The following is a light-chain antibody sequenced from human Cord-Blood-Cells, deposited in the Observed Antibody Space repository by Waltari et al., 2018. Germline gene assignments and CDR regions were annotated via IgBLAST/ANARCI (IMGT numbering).Light chain of an antibody. CDR2: GNS. J-gene: IGLJ2*01. CDR1: SSNIGAGYD. V-gene: IGLV1-40*01. CDR3: QSYDSSLSGVV. Sequence: QSVLTQPPSVSGAPGQRVTISCTGSSSNIGAGYDVHWYQQLPGTAPKLLIYGNSNRPSGVPDRFSGSQSGTSASLAITGLQAEDEADYYGQSYDSSLSGVVFGGGTKLTVL.